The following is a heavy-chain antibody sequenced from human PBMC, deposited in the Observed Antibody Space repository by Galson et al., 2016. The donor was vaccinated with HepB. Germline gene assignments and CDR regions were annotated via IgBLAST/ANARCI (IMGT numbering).Heavy chain of an antibody. CDR2: ISYDGSTK. D-gene: IGHD2-2*01. J-gene: IGHJ4*02. CDR1: GFTFSTYA. Sequence: SLRLSCAASGFTFSTYAMHWVRQAPGKGLEWVAVISYDGSTKYYADSVKGRFTISRDNSKNTLYLQMNSLRVEDTAVYYCHYLVLVVADSRYFDHWGQGTLVTVSS. CDR3: HYLVLVVADSRYFDH. V-gene: IGHV3-30-3*01.